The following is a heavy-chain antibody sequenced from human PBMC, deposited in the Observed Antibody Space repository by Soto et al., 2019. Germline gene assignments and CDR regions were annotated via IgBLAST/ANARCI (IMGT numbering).Heavy chain of an antibody. V-gene: IGHV3-30-3*01. CDR3: AREGKNYDFWSGYYELATQGSRFDP. Sequence: WSRRLSCAGSVFTFSSYAMHWVRQAPGKGLEWVAVISYDGSNKYYADSVKGRFTISRDNSKNTLYLQMNSLRAEDTAVYYCAREGKNYDFWSGYYELATQGSRFDPWGQGTLVTVSS. J-gene: IGHJ5*02. CDR2: ISYDGSNK. D-gene: IGHD3-3*01. CDR1: VFTFSSYA.